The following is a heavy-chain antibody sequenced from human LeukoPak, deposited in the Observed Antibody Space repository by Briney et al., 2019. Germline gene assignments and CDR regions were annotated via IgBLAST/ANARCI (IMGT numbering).Heavy chain of an antibody. V-gene: IGHV4-61*01. D-gene: IGHD2-21*02. CDR1: GYSISSGYY. CDR3: ARETYCAADCYSGFDF. CDR2: IYYIGST. Sequence: SETLSLTCTVSGYSISSGYYWSWIRQPPGKGLEWIGYIYYIGSTNYNPSLKSRVTISVDTSKNQFSLKLSSVTAADTAVYYCARETYCAADCYSGFDFWGQGTLVTVSS. J-gene: IGHJ4*02.